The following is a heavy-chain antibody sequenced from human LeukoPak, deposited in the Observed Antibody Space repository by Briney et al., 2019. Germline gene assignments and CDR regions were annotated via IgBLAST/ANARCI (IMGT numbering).Heavy chain of an antibody. CDR1: GFTFSSYG. CDR3: ARLGITMVRGVIAERGFDY. D-gene: IGHD3-10*01. Sequence: GGSLRLSCAASGFTFSSYGMHWVRQAPGKGLEWVVFIRYDGSNKYYADSVKGRFTISRDNSKNTLYLQMNSLRAEDTAVYYCARLGITMVRGVIAERGFDYWGQGTLVTVSS. V-gene: IGHV3-30*02. CDR2: IRYDGSNK. J-gene: IGHJ4*02.